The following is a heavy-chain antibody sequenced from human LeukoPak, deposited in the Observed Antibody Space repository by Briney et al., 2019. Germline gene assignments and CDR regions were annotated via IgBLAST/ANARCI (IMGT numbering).Heavy chain of an antibody. J-gene: IGHJ5*02. V-gene: IGHV1-8*03. CDR2: MNPNSGNT. CDR1: GYTFTSYD. D-gene: IGHD5/OR15-5a*01. Sequence: RASVKVSCKASGYTFTSYDINWVRQAPGQGLEWMGWMNPNSGNTGYAQKFQGRLTITRDTSASTAYMELSSLRSEDTAVYYCARVPPSTSDLRFDPWGQGTLVTVSS. CDR3: ARVPPSTSDLRFDP.